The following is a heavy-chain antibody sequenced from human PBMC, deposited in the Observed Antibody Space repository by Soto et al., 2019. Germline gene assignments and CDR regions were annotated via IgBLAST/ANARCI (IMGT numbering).Heavy chain of an antibody. CDR3: ARSPSPTCAGVSCYPFDH. CDR1: GFTFSNYA. D-gene: IGHD2-2*01. CDR2: ISGNIGTT. J-gene: IGHJ4*02. Sequence: EVQLLESGGGLVQPGGSLRLSCAASGFTFSNYAMSWVRQTPGKGLEWVSAISGNIGTTYHADSVKGRFTISRDDSKNTLSLQMNNLRADDTAVYYCARSPSPTCAGVSCYPFDHWGQGTLVTVSS. V-gene: IGHV3-23*01.